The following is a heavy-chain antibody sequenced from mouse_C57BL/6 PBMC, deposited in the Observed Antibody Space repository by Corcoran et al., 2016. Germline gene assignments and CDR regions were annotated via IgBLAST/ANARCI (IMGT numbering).Heavy chain of an antibody. CDR2: INPNNGGT. CDR3: APRDYGSSYYFDY. D-gene: IGHD1-1*01. Sequence: EVQLQQSGPELVKPGASVKISCKASGYTFTDYYMNWVKQSHGKSLEWIGDINPNNGGTSYNQKFKGKATLTVDKSSSTAYMELRSLTSEDSAVYYCAPRDYGSSYYFDYWGQGTTLTVSS. J-gene: IGHJ2*01. CDR1: GYTFTDYY. V-gene: IGHV1-26*01.